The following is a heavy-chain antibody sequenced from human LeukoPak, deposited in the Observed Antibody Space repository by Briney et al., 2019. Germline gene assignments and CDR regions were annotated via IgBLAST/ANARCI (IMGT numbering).Heavy chain of an antibody. V-gene: IGHV3-23*01. CDR3: AKYRGFSGYEPSDY. CDR1: GFTFSDYY. CDR2: LSGSGGST. Sequence: GGSLRLSCAASGFTFSDYYMSWIRQAPGKGLEWVSALSGSGGSTYYADSVKGRFTISRDKSKNTLYLQMDSLRAEDTAVYYCAKYRGFSGYEPSDYWGQGTLVTVSS. J-gene: IGHJ4*02. D-gene: IGHD5-12*01.